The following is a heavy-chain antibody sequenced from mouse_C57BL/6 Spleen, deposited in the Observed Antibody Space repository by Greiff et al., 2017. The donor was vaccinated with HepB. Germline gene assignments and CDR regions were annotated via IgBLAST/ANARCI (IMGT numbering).Heavy chain of an antibody. CDR1: GYSITSGYY. D-gene: IGHD1-1*01. Sequence: EVQRVESGPGLVKPSQSLSLTCSVTGYSITSGYYWNWIRQFPGNKLEWMGYISYDGSNNYNPSLKNRISITRDTSKNQFFLKLNSVTTEDTATYYCARPPSYYYGSSTNWYFDVWGTGTTVTVSS. CDR2: ISYDGSN. J-gene: IGHJ1*03. V-gene: IGHV3-6*01. CDR3: ARPPSYYYGSSTNWYFDV.